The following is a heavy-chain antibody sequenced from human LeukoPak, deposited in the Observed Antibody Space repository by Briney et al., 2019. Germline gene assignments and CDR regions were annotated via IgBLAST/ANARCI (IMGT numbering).Heavy chain of an antibody. CDR2: IDNDGSDT. CDR1: GFTFSIYW. D-gene: IGHD4-23*01. V-gene: IGHV3-74*01. Sequence: GGSLRLSCAASGFTFSIYWMHWVRQAPGKGLVWVPRIDNDGSDTIYADSMKGRFTVSRDNAKNTPYLQMSSLRAEDTAVYYCARGGGNHAFDIWGQGTMVTVSS. CDR3: ARGGGNHAFDI. J-gene: IGHJ3*02.